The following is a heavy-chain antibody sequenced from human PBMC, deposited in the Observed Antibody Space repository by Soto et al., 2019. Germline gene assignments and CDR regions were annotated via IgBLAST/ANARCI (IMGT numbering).Heavy chain of an antibody. J-gene: IGHJ4*02. CDR3: ARGPRPQNYDPMTGYYRY. Sequence: QVKLGQSGPEGKKPGASVNVSCKASSYPFTSYGISWVRQAPGQGLEWMGWISAYNGNTNFAQKFEGRVTMTRDTSMSTAYMELRSLTLDDTAMYYCARGPRPQNYDPMTGYYRYWGQGTLVTVSS. D-gene: IGHD3-9*01. CDR2: ISAYNGNT. V-gene: IGHV1-18*01. CDR1: SYPFTSYG.